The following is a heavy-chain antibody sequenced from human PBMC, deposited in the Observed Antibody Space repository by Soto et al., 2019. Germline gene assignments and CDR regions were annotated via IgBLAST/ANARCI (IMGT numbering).Heavy chain of an antibody. CDR3: ARDADRSGSWEAVDY. CDR1: GGTFSSYT. V-gene: IGHV1-69*08. D-gene: IGHD3-22*01. J-gene: IGHJ4*02. CDR2: IIPILGIA. Sequence: QVQLVQSGAEVQKPGSSVKVSCKASGGTFSSYTITWVRQAPGQGLEWMGRIIPILGIANYAQKFQGRVTITADQSTRTAYMELRSLRSEGTAVYYCARDADRSGSWEAVDYWGEGTLLTVAS.